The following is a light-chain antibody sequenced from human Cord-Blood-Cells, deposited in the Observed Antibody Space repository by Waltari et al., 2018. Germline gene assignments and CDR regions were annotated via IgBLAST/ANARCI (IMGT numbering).Light chain of an antibody. Sequence: EIVLTQYPATLSVSPGERATLSCRASQRVSSNLAWYQQEPGQAPRFLIYGASTRATGIPARFRRSGSGTEFTRTISSLQSEDFAVYYWQQYNNWPPLTFGGGTKVEIK. CDR3: QQYNNWPPLT. J-gene: IGKJ4*01. CDR1: QRVSSN. V-gene: IGKV3-15*01. CDR2: GAS.